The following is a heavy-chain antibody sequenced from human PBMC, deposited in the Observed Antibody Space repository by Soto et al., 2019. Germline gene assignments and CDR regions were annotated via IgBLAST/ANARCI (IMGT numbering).Heavy chain of an antibody. CDR3: ATWREREHAYDI. J-gene: IGHJ3*02. Sequence: GGSLRLSCRASGFTLGDYAMSWFRQAPGEGLEWVGFIRGKSYRETTEYAASVKGRFTISRDDSNSIAYLQMNSLKTEDTAVYYCATWREREHAYDIWGQGTTVTVSS. D-gene: IGHD1-1*01. CDR2: IRGKSYRETT. CDR1: GFTLGDYA. V-gene: IGHV3-49*03.